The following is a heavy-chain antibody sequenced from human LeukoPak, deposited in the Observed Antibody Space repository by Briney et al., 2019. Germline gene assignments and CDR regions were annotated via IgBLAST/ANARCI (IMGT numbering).Heavy chain of an antibody. D-gene: IGHD3-16*01. CDR1: GFTFSSYS. Sequence: GGSLRLSCAASGFTFSSYSMNWLRQAPGKGLEWVSSISSSSSYTYYADSVKGRFTISRDNAKNSLYLQMNSLRAEDKAVYYCAKGGYDYWGQRTMVTVSS. CDR3: AKGGYDY. V-gene: IGHV3-21*01. CDR2: ISSSSSYT. J-gene: IGHJ4*02.